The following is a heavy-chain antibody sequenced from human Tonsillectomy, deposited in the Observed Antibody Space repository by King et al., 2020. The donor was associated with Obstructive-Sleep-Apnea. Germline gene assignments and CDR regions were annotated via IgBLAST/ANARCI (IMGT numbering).Heavy chain of an antibody. D-gene: IGHD5-18*01. Sequence: HVQLVESGGGLVKPGGSLRLSCAASGFTFSDYYMGWIRQAPGRGLEWVAYISSSGNTIYYADSVKGRFTISRDNAKNSLYMQMNRLRAEDTAIYYCARHLSGLWYLPDYWGQGTLVTVSS. CDR3: ARHLSGLWYLPDY. CDR1: GFTFSDYY. CDR2: ISSSGNTI. V-gene: IGHV3-11*01. J-gene: IGHJ4*02.